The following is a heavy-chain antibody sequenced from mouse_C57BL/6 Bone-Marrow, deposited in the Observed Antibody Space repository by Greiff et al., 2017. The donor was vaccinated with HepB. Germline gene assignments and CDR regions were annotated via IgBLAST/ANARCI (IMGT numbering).Heavy chain of an antibody. Sequence: QVQLKESGPGLVQPSQSLSITCTVSGFSLTSYGVHWVRQSPGKGLEWLGVIWSGGSTDYNAAFISRLSISKDNSKSQVFFKMNSLQAYDAAIYYCARSVTTVPFAYWGQGTLVTVSA. CDR2: IWSGGST. V-gene: IGHV2-2*01. D-gene: IGHD1-1*01. CDR3: ARSVTTVPFAY. J-gene: IGHJ3*01. CDR1: GFSLTSYG.